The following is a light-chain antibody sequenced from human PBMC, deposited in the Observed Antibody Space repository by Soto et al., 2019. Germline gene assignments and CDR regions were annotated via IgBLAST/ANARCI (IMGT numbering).Light chain of an antibody. V-gene: IGLV1-47*01. CDR1: SSNIGNFY. CDR3: AAWDDSLSGPGV. CDR2: KNN. Sequence: QSVLTRPPSASGTPGQRVTISCSGSSSNIGNFYVYWYQQLPGTAPKLLIYKNNQRPLGVPDRFSGSKSGTSASLAISGLRSEDEADYYCAAWDDSLSGPGVFGGGTQLTVL. J-gene: IGLJ7*01.